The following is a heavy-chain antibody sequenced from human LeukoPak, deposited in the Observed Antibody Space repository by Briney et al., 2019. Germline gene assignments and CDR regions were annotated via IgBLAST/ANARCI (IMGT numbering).Heavy chain of an antibody. CDR2: IWYDGSNK. CDR3: ARDSSGSSYYFDY. CDR1: GFTFSSYG. J-gene: IGHJ4*02. D-gene: IGHD3-22*01. Sequence: GGSLRLSCAASGFTFSSYGMHWVRQAPGKGLEWVAVIWYDGSNKYYADSVKGRFTISRDNSKNTLYPQMNSLRAEDTAVYYCARDSSGSSYYFDYWGQGTLVTVSS. V-gene: IGHV3-33*01.